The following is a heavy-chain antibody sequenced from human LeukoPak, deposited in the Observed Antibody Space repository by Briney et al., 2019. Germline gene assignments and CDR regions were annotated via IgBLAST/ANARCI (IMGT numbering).Heavy chain of an antibody. CDR2: INPSGGST. V-gene: IGHV1-46*01. J-gene: IGHJ4*02. D-gene: IGHD3-3*01. Sequence: ASVKVSCKASGYTFTSYYMHWVRQAPGQGLEWMGIINPSGGSTSYAQKFQGRVTMTRDMSTSTVYMELSSLRSEDTAVYYCARSPVLRFLEWLLEEGFDYWGQGTLVTVSS. CDR1: GYTFTSYY. CDR3: ARSPVLRFLEWLLEEGFDY.